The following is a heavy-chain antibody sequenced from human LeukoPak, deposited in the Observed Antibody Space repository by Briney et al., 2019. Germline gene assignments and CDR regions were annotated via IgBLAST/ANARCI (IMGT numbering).Heavy chain of an antibody. Sequence: SATLSLTCAVYGGSFSNYYWSWIRQTPGKGQEWIGEISDTGDITNYNPSLKSRVTMSVDSSKKQFSLKVTSVTAADTGVYYCARVPDSTARPCDSWGPGTLVTVSS. CDR2: ISDTGDIT. CDR1: GGSFSNYY. J-gene: IGHJ4*02. V-gene: IGHV4-34*01. CDR3: ARVPDSTARPCDS. D-gene: IGHD1-1*01.